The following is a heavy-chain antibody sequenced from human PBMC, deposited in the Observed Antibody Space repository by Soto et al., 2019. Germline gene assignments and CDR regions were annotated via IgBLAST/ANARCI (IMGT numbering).Heavy chain of an antibody. Sequence: GGSVKVSCKASGYTFTGYYIHWGRQAPGHWFEWMGWINPNSGGTNYAQKFQGWVTMTRDTSISTAYMELSRLRSDDTAVYYCARGRSSSDYYYYYMDVWGKGTTVTVSS. CDR3: ARGRSSSDYYYYYMDV. CDR1: GYTFTGYY. CDR2: INPNSGGT. J-gene: IGHJ6*03. V-gene: IGHV1-2*04. D-gene: IGHD6-6*01.